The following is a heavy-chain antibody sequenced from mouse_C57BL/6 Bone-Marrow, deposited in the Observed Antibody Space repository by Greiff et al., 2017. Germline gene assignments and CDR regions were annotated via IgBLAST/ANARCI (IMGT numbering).Heavy chain of an antibody. D-gene: IGHD2-2*01. CDR2: IYPGSGST. J-gene: IGHJ1*03. V-gene: IGHV1-55*01. CDR1: GYTFTSYW. Sequence: QVQLQQSGAELVKPGASVKMSCKASGYTFTSYWITWVKQRPGQGLGWIGDIYPGSGSTNYNEKFKSKATLTVDTSSSTAYMQLSSLTSEDAAVYYCARRGYGWYCDVGGRGTAVTVTS. CDR3: ARRGYGWYCDV.